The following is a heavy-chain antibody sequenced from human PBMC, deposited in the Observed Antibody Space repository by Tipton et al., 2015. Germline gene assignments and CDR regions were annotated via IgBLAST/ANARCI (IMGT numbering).Heavy chain of an antibody. CDR2: ITGSGGRT. V-gene: IGHV3-23*01. CDR3: ARDDGDYVLGEFDY. D-gene: IGHD4-17*01. J-gene: IGHJ4*02. Sequence: SLRLSCAASGFTFGSYAMNWVRQAAGPGLEWVSCITGSGGRTYYADSVKGRFTISRDNSKSTLYLQMNSLRADDTAVYYCARDDGDYVLGEFDYWGQGTLVAVSS. CDR1: GFTFGSYA.